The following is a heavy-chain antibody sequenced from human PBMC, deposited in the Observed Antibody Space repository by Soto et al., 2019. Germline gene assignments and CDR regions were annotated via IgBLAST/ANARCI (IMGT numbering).Heavy chain of an antibody. V-gene: IGHV4-39*01. CDR1: GGSISSSSYY. Sequence: QLQLQESGPGVVKPSETLSLTCTVSGGSISSSSYYWGWIRQPPGKGLEWIGSIYYSGSTYYNPSVKSRVTASVDMYNDQFCLMLSSVTSAYEAVYYCARVPSVQYSYGYGSYYYYYMDVWGKGTTVTVSS. J-gene: IGHJ6*03. D-gene: IGHD5-18*01. CDR3: ARVPSVQYSYGYGSYYYYYMDV. CDR2: IYYSGST.